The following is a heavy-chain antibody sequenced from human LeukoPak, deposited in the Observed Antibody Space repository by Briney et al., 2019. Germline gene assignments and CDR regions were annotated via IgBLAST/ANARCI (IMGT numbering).Heavy chain of an antibody. J-gene: IGHJ3*02. D-gene: IGHD3-10*01. Sequence: PSETLSLTCTVSGGSISSYYWSWIRQPPGKGLEWIGYIYYSGSTNYNPSLKSRVTISVDTSKNQFSLKLSSVTAADTAVYYCARDRYYYGYNAFDIWGQGTMVTVSS. CDR2: IYYSGST. CDR3: ARDRYYYGYNAFDI. V-gene: IGHV4-59*12. CDR1: GGSISSYY.